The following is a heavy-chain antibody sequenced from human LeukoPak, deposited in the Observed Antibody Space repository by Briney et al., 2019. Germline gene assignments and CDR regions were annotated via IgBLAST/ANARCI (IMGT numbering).Heavy chain of an antibody. D-gene: IGHD2-21*02. CDR2: INPNSGGT. CDR3: ARYADLVTIFDY. CDR1: GYTFTGYY. Sequence: ASVKVSCRASGYTFTGYYMHWVRQAPGQGLEWMGWINPNSGGTDYAQKFQGRGTMTRDTSISTAYMELSRLRSDDTGVYYCARYADLVTIFDYWGEGPLVTVSS. J-gene: IGHJ4*02. V-gene: IGHV1-2*02.